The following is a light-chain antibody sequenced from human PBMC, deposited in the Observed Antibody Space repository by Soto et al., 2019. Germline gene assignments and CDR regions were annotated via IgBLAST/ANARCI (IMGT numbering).Light chain of an antibody. J-gene: IGLJ3*02. Sequence: QSVLTQPASVSGSPGQSITISCTGTSSDVGSYNLVSWYQQQPGKAPKLMIYEGSKRPSGVSNRCSGSKSGNTASLTIAGLQAEDEADYYCCSYAGSSTWVFGGGTELTVL. V-gene: IGLV2-23*01. CDR3: CSYAGSSTWV. CDR1: SSDVGSYNL. CDR2: EGS.